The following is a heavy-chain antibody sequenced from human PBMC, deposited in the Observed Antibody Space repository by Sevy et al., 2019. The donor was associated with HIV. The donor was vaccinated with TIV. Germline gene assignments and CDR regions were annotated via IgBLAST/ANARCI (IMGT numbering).Heavy chain of an antibody. Sequence: GGSLRLSCAASGFNFSGYSMSWVRQAPGKGLEWVASIYQGGTEKYYGDSLKGRFTISRDNAKNSLYLQVNSLAGEDTAVCYCEREVSYGDVGYHYYYDIDVWGQGTTVTVSS. V-gene: IGHV3-7*03. CDR1: GFNFSGYS. D-gene: IGHD4-17*01. CDR2: IYQGGTEK. CDR3: EREVSYGDVGYHYYYDIDV. J-gene: IGHJ6*02.